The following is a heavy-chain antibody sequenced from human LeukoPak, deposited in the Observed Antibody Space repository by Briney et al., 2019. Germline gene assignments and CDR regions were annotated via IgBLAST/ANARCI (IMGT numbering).Heavy chain of an antibody. Sequence: ASVKVSCKASGYTFTSYYMHWVRQAPGQGLEWMGIINPSGGSTSYAQKFQGRVTITADKSTSTAYMELSSLRSEDTAVYYCARDNRVVVPAAIRIYYYYYMDVWGKGTTVTVSS. V-gene: IGHV1-46*01. CDR2: INPSGGST. CDR3: ARDNRVVVPAAIRIYYYYYMDV. J-gene: IGHJ6*03. D-gene: IGHD2-2*01. CDR1: GYTFTSYY.